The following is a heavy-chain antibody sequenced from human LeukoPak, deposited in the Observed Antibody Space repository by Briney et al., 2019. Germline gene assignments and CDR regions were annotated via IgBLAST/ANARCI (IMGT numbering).Heavy chain of an antibody. CDR2: IYYSGST. Sequence: SETLSLTCTVSGGSISSYYWSWIRQPPGKGLEWIGNIYYSGSTYYNPSLKSRVTISVDTSKNQFSLKLSSVIAEDTAVYYCARTPDYYGSGTYFRYYFDYWGQGTLVTVSS. CDR3: ARTPDYYGSGTYFRYYFDY. V-gene: IGHV4-59*04. J-gene: IGHJ4*02. CDR1: GGSISSYY. D-gene: IGHD3-10*01.